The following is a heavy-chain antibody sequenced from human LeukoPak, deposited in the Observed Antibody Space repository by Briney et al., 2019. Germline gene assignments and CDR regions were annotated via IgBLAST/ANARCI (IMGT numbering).Heavy chain of an antibody. CDR3: ARGVDRDYYYYYMDV. CDR2: IIPIFGTA. J-gene: IGHJ6*03. CDR1: GGTFSSYA. D-gene: IGHD3-9*01. V-gene: IGHV1-69*01. Sequence: SVKVSCKASGGTFSSYAISWVRQAPGQGLEWMGGIIPIFGTANYAQKFQGRVTITADESTSAAYMELSSLRSEDTAVYYCARGVDRDYYYYYMDVWGKGTTVTISS.